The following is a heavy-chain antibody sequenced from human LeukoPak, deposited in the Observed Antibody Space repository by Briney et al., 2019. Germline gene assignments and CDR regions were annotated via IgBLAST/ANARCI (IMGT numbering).Heavy chain of an antibody. CDR1: GYTFTRYD. Sequence: GASVKVACKASGYTFTRYDINWVRQATGQGLEWMGWMNPNRGNTGYAQKFQGRVTMTRNTSISTAYMELSSLRSEDTAVYYCARGLMVYAGIRFDPWGQGTLVTVSS. D-gene: IGHD2-8*01. J-gene: IGHJ5*02. CDR3: ARGLMVYAGIRFDP. CDR2: MNPNRGNT. V-gene: IGHV1-8*01.